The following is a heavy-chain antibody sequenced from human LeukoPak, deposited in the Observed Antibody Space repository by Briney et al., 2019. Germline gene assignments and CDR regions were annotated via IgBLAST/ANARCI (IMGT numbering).Heavy chain of an antibody. CDR1: GYTFTGYY. CDR3: AREEQQLDYYYYGMDV. D-gene: IGHD6-13*01. J-gene: IGHJ6*02. Sequence: ASVTVSCKPSGYTFTGYYMHWVRQAPGQGLEGMGWIIPSSGGTNYAQKFHGSVTINRDTSISTDYMELSRLRSDDTAVYYCAREEQQLDYYYYGMDVWGQGTTVTVSS. CDR2: IIPSSGGT. V-gene: IGHV1-2*02.